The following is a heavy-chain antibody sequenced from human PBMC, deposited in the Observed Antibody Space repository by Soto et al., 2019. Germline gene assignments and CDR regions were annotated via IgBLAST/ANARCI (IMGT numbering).Heavy chain of an antibody. Sequence: QVQLVQSGAEVKKPGSSAKVSCQASGGTYGSDTISWVRQAPGQGLEWVGGITPMFGKADYAHKFQGRVTXTADKSTSTAYMELTSLRXXXXAIYYCARENFNTWXXNYSGMDXWGQGTMVTVSS. CDR2: ITPMFGKA. J-gene: IGHJ6*02. D-gene: IGHD2-2*02. CDR3: ARENFNTWXXNYSGMDX. CDR1: GGTYGSDT. V-gene: IGHV1-69*06.